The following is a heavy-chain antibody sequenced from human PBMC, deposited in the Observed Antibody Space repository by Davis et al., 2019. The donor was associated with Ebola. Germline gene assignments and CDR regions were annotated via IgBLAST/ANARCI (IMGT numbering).Heavy chain of an antibody. CDR2: INPSGGST. J-gene: IGHJ4*02. CDR1: GYTFTGYY. Sequence: ASVKVSCKASGYTFTGYYMHWVRQAPGQGLEWMGIINPSGGSTSYAQKFQGRVTMTRDTSTSTVYMELSSLRSDDTAVYYCARVATGATFCDSWGQGTLVVVSS. V-gene: IGHV1-46*01. CDR3: ARVATGATFCDS. D-gene: IGHD4/OR15-4a*01.